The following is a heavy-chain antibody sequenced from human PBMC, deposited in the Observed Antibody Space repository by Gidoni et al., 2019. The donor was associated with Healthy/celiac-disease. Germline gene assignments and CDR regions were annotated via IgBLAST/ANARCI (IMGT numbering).Heavy chain of an antibody. CDR3: ARDPIAARAYYFDY. V-gene: IGHV3-30-3*01. CDR1: GFTFSSYA. Sequence: QVQLVESGGGVVQPGRSLRLYCGASGFTFSSYAMHWVRQAPGKGLEWLAVISYYGSNKYYADSVNGRFTISRDNSKNTLYLQMNSLRAEDTAVYYCARDPIAARAYYFDYWCQGTLVTVSS. D-gene: IGHD6-6*01. J-gene: IGHJ4*02. CDR2: ISYYGSNK.